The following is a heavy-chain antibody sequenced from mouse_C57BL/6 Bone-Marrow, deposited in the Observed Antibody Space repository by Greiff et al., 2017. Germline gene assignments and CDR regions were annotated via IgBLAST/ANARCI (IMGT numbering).Heavy chain of an antibody. CDR3: ERLYYDYEEGYYFDY. CDR1: GIDFSRYW. D-gene: IGHD2-4*01. Sequence: EVKLMESGGGLVQPGGSLKLSCAASGIDFSRYWMSWVRRAPGKGLEWIGEINPDSSTINYAPSLKDKFIISRDNAKNTLYLQMSKVRSEDTALYYCERLYYDYEEGYYFDYWGQGTTLTVSS. V-gene: IGHV4-1*01. J-gene: IGHJ2*01. CDR2: INPDSSTI.